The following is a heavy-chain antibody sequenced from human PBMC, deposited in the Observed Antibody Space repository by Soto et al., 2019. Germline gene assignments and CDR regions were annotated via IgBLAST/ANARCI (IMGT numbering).Heavy chain of an antibody. CDR2: ISYDGSNK. D-gene: IGHD6-19*01. CDR1: GFTFSNHG. J-gene: IGHJ5*02. V-gene: IGHV3-30*18. CDR3: AKSSGWYINWFDP. Sequence: QVQLVESGGGVVQPGGSWRLSCVASGFTFSNHGMHWVRQAPGKGLEWVAVISYDGSNKHYADSVKGRFTISRDNSKNTLDLQMNSLRAEDTAVYYCAKSSGWYINWFDPWGQGTLVTVSS.